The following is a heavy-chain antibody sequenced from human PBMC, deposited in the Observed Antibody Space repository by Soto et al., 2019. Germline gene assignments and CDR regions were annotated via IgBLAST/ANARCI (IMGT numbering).Heavy chain of an antibody. Sequence: PSQTLSLTCAISWDSVSRSTAACNWIRQSPSRGLEWLGRTYYRSKWYRDYGVSVKSRITINADTSKNQFSLQLNSVTPDDTAVYYCARDNYGYYYDYWGPGTLVTVSS. D-gene: IGHD3-10*01. CDR1: WDSVSRSTAA. CDR3: ARDNYGYYYDY. J-gene: IGHJ4*02. CDR2: TYYRSKWYR. V-gene: IGHV6-1*01.